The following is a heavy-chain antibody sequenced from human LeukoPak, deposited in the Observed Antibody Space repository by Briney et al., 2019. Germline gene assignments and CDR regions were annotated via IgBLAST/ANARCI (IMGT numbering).Heavy chain of an antibody. CDR3: ARDYGDYIWFDP. J-gene: IGHJ5*02. V-gene: IGHV3-30*03. CDR2: VSYDGSKK. Sequence: GGSLRLSCSASGLTFSSYDMHWVRQAPGKGLEWVAVVSYDGSKKYYADSVKGRFTISRDNSKNSLYLQMNSLRDEDTAVYYCARDYGDYIWFDPRGQGTLVTVSS. D-gene: IGHD4-17*01. CDR1: GLTFSSYD.